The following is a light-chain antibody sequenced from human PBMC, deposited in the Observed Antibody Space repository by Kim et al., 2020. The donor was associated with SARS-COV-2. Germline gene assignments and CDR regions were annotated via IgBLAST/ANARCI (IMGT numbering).Light chain of an antibody. J-gene: IGLJ3*02. CDR2: RTN. Sequence: ELTQPPSASGTPGQRVTISCSGSSSNIGSHDVYWYQQFPGTAPKVLIYRTNQRPSGVPDRFSGSRSGTSASLAISGLRSEDEADYSCAAWDDSLSGPVFGGGTQLTVL. CDR1: SSNIGSHD. V-gene: IGLV1-47*01. CDR3: AAWDDSLSGPV.